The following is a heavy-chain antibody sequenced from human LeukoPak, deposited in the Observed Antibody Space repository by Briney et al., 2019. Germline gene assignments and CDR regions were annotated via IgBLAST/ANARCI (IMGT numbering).Heavy chain of an antibody. CDR2: IWYDGSNK. V-gene: IGHV3-30*02. D-gene: IGHD1-7*01. CDR3: AKVVDRYNWNYGFDY. Sequence: GGSLRLSCAASGFTFSSYGMHWVRQAPGKGLEWVAVIWYDGSNKYYADSVKGRFTISRDNSKNTLYLQMNSLRAEDTAVYYCAKVVDRYNWNYGFDYWGQGTLVTVSS. J-gene: IGHJ4*02. CDR1: GFTFSSYG.